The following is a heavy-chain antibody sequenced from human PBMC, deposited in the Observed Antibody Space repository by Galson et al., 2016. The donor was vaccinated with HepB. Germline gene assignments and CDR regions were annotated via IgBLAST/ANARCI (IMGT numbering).Heavy chain of an antibody. J-gene: IGHJ3*02. V-gene: IGHV1-2*02. D-gene: IGHD3-22*01. CDR3: ARDTRYHYDNDGWDAFDI. CDR2: INPNSGGT. CDR1: GYSFTGDY. Sequence: SVKVSCKASGYSFTGDYLHWVRRAPGQGLEWMGWINPNSGGTNYAQKFQGRVTMTRDTSISIAYMELSSLRPEDTAVYYCARDTRYHYDNDGWDAFDIWGQGTMVTVSS.